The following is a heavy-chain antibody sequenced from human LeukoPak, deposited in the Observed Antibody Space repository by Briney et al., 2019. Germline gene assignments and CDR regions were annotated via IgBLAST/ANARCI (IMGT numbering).Heavy chain of an antibody. D-gene: IGHD3-22*01. V-gene: IGHV1-46*01. CDR1: GYTFTSYY. CDR3: ARDRDDSSGYYYAVDFDY. CDR2: INPSGGST. Sequence: ASVKVSCKASGYTFTSYYMHWVRQAPGQGLEWMGIINPSGGSTSYAQKFQGRVTMTRDTSTSTVYMELSSLRSEDTAVYYCARDRDDSSGYYYAVDFDYWGQGTLVAVSS. J-gene: IGHJ4*02.